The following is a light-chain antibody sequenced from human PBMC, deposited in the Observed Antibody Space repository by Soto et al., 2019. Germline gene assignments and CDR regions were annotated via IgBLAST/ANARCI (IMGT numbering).Light chain of an antibody. CDR2: DAS. CDR3: QQRSNWPLLT. V-gene: IGKV1D-13*01. Sequence: IQMTQSPSSLSSSVGDRVTITCPASQDISNSISWYQQRPGKAPKLLLYDASSLESGVPSRFSGSGSGTELTLTISSLETEDFAVYYCQQRSNWPLLTFGGGTKVDI. CDR1: QDISNS. J-gene: IGKJ4*01.